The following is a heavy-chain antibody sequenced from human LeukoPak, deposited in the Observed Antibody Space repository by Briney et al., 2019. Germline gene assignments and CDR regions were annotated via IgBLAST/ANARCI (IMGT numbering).Heavy chain of an antibody. D-gene: IGHD5-24*01. CDR2: IYYSGST. V-gene: IGHV4-59*01. Sequence: SETLSLTCTVSGGSISSYYWSWIRQPPGKGLEWIGYIYYSGSTNYNPSLKSRVIISVDTSKNQFSLKLSSVTAADTAVYYCARIEASANYYYYYMDVWGKGTTVTISS. CDR1: GGSISSYY. J-gene: IGHJ6*03. CDR3: ARIEASANYYYYYMDV.